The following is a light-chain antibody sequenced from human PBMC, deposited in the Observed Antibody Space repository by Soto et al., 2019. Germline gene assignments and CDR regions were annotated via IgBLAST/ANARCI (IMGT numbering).Light chain of an antibody. J-gene: IGLJ1*01. V-gene: IGLV2-23*02. CDR3: CADAGRSTYV. CDR2: EVS. Sequence: QSVLTQPASVSASPGQAITISCTRTSSDHGSYNFVSWYQQHPGEVPKVMISEVSKRPSGVSERFSGSKSGNTASLTISGLQAEDDADYYCCADAGRSTYVFGTGTKVTVL. CDR1: SSDHGSYNF.